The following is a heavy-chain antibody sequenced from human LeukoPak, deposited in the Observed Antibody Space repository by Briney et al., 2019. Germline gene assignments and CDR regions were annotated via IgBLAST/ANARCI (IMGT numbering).Heavy chain of an antibody. V-gene: IGHV3-30*18. Sequence: GGSLRLSCAASRFTFNTYGMNWVRQAPGKGLEWVTFISYDGSNKYYAGSVKGRFAISRDNSKNTLYLQMNSLRAEDTAVYYCAKNSVGYDGAFYYGLDVWGQGTMVTVSS. CDR1: RFTFNTYG. J-gene: IGHJ6*02. CDR3: AKNSVGYDGAFYYGLDV. D-gene: IGHD5-12*01. CDR2: ISYDGSNK.